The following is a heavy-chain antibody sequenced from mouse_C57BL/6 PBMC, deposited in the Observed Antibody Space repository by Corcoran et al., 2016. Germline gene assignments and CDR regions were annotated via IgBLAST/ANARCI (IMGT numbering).Heavy chain of an antibody. D-gene: IGHD1-1*01. CDR2: IFPGSGST. V-gene: IGHV1-75*01. CDR3: AREGAHGSSYDWFAY. Sequence: QVQLQQSGPELVKPGASVKISCKASGYTFTDYYINWVKQRPGQGLEWIGWIFPGSGSTYYNEKFKGKATLTVDKSSSTAYMLLSSLTSEDSAVYFCAREGAHGSSYDWFAYWGQGTLVTVSA. J-gene: IGHJ3*01. CDR1: GYTFTDYY.